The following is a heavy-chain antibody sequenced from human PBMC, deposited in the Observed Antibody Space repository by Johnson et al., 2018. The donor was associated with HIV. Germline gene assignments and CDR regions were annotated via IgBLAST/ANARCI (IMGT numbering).Heavy chain of an antibody. J-gene: IGHJ3*02. CDR1: GFTFDDYA. CDR2: LSWNSGSI. Sequence: VQLVESGGGLVQPGRSLILSCAASGFTFDDYAMHWVRQVPAKGLEWVSSLSWNSGSIGYADSVKGRFTISRDNAKNSLYLQMNSLRAEDTALYYCTKGDCGGDCYVYAFDMWGQGTMVTVSS. D-gene: IGHD2-21*01. V-gene: IGHV3-9*01. CDR3: TKGDCGGDCYVYAFDM.